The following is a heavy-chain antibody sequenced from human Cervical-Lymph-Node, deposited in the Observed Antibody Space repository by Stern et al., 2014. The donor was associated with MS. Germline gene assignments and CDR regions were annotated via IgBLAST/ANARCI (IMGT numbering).Heavy chain of an antibody. CDR3: ARDTSSPERSDW. Sequence: EVQLVESGGGVIQPGGSLRLSCTASGFTVSRDYMTGVRQAPGQGLEWVSLITNVGSTFYTDSVKGRFTISRDDSKNTVYLHMTSLRAEDTAMYYCARDTSSPERSDWWGQGTLVTVSS. CDR1: GFTVSRDY. J-gene: IGHJ4*02. V-gene: IGHV3-53*01. D-gene: IGHD1-1*01. CDR2: ITNVGST.